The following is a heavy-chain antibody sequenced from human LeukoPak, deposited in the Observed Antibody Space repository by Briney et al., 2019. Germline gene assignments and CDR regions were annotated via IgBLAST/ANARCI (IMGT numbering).Heavy chain of an antibody. CDR1: GFTVSSNY. CDR2: IYSDGTT. CDR3: ARDAYGDAFDI. D-gene: IGHD4-17*01. J-gene: IGHJ3*02. V-gene: IGHV3-53*01. Sequence: GGSLRLSCAASGFTVSSNYMSWVRQAPGEGLEWVSVIYSDGTTYYADSVKGRFTISRDYSKNTLYLQMNNLRAEDTAVYYCARDAYGDAFDIWGQGTMVTVSS.